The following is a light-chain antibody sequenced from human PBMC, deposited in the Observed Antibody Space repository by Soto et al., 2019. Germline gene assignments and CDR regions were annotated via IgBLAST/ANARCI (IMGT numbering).Light chain of an antibody. CDR3: QQADSFPLT. Sequence: DIQMTQSPTSVSASVGDRVTITCRASRGIGSSLAWYQQKPGQAPKLLLYSASIFQPGVPSKFSGGGSGTDFTLTISALQPEDYATYFCQQADSFPLTFGGGTKVDIK. J-gene: IGKJ4*01. CDR2: SAS. V-gene: IGKV1-12*01. CDR1: RGIGSS.